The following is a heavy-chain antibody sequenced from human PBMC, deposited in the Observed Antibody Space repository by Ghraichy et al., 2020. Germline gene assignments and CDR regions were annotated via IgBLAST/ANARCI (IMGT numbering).Heavy chain of an antibody. Sequence: GGSLRLSCAASGFTFSNCAMSWVRQAPGRGLEWVSSITSTGGNTYYADSVKGRFTNSRDNSKNTLFLQMNSLRAEDTALYYCATRDLYGVKSFDYWGQGTLVTVSS. V-gene: IGHV3-23*01. CDR2: ITSTGGNT. J-gene: IGHJ4*02. CDR3: ATRDLYGVKSFDY. CDR1: GFTFSNCA. D-gene: IGHD4-23*01.